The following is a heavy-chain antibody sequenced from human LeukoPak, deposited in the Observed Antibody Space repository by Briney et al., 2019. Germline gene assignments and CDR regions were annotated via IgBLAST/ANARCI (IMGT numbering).Heavy chain of an antibody. CDR3: ARGIAVAGLYYYGMDV. Sequence: VASVKVSCTASGYTFTSYGISWVRQAPGQGLEWMGWISAYNGNTNYAQKLQGRVTMTTDTSTSTAYMELRSLRSDNTAVYYCARGIAVAGLYYYGMDVWGQGTTVTVSS. CDR1: GYTFTSYG. D-gene: IGHD6-19*01. J-gene: IGHJ6*02. V-gene: IGHV1-18*01. CDR2: ISAYNGNT.